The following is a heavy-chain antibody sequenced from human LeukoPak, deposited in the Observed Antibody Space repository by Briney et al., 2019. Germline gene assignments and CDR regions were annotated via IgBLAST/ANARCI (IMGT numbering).Heavy chain of an antibody. J-gene: IGHJ6*03. V-gene: IGHV4-39*07. CDR1: GGSISSSSYY. CDR3: ATERGADNYYYYYMDV. Sequence: PSETLSLTCTVSGGSISSSSYYWGWIRQPPGKGLEWIGSIYYSGSTYYNPSLKSRVTISVDTSKNQFSLKLSSVTAADTAVYYCATERGADNYYYYYMDVWGKGTTVTVSS. CDR2: IYYSGST.